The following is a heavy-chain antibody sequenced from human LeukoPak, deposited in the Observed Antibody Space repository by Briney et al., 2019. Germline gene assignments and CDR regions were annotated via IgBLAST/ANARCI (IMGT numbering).Heavy chain of an antibody. V-gene: IGHV1-69*13. CDR2: IIPIFGTA. J-gene: IGHJ5*02. CDR1: GYTFTSYA. CDR3: ARDESYTWFDP. D-gene: IGHD1-26*01. Sequence: SVKVSCKASGYTFTSYAMHWVRQAPGQGLEWMGGIIPIFGTANYAQKFQGRVTITADESTSTAYMELSSLRSEDTAVYYCARDESYTWFDPWGQGTLVTVSS.